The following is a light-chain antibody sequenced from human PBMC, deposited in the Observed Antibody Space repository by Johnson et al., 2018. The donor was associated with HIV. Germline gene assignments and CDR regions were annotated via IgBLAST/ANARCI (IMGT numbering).Light chain of an antibody. CDR1: TYNIGNNY. CDR2: EKN. V-gene: IGLV1-51*02. Sequence: QSVLTQPPSVSAAPGHKVTISCSGSTYNIGNNYVSWYQQLPGTAPTLLIYEKNTRPSGIPDRFSASKSGTSATLDITGLQPGDGADYYCGKWDSGLGAHYVFGTGTKVTVL. CDR3: GKWDSGLGAHYV. J-gene: IGLJ1*01.